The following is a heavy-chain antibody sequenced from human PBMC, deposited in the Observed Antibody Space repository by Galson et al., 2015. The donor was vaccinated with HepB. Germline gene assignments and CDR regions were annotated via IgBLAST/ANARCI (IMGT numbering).Heavy chain of an antibody. V-gene: IGHV3-23*01. CDR2: ISSGGGNI. CDR3: AKFRSNTWFIDY. J-gene: IGHJ4*02. Sequence: SLRPSCAASGFTFSNYAMGWVRQAPGKGLEWVSIISSGGGNIYYADSVRGRFTISRDNSKNTLYLQMNSLRAEDTAVYFCAKFRSNTWFIDYWGQGTLVTVSS. D-gene: IGHD6-13*01. CDR1: GFTFSNYA.